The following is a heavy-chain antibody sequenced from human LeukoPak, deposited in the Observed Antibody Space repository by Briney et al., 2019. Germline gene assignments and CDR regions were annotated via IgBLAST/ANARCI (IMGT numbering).Heavy chain of an antibody. CDR2: IRSSSSYI. J-gene: IGHJ4*02. Sequence: GGSLGLSCAASGFTFSSYTMNWVRQAPGKGLEWVSSIRSSSSYIYYADSVKGRFTISRDNAKNSLYLQMNSLRAEDTAVYYCARDGWLDYWGQGTLVTVSS. V-gene: IGHV3-21*01. CDR3: ARDGWLDY. CDR1: GFTFSSYT. D-gene: IGHD5-24*01.